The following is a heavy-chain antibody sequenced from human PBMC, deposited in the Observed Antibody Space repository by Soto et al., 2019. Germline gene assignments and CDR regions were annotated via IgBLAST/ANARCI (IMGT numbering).Heavy chain of an antibody. V-gene: IGHV3-30*18. CDR3: AKEEGFPIFGVVTPGYFDY. Sequence: GGSLRLSCAASGFTFSSYGMHWVRQAPGKGLEWVAVISYDGSNKYYADSVKGRFTISRDNSKNTLYLQMNSLRAEDTAVYYCAKEEGFPIFGVVTPGYFDYWGQGTLVTVSS. J-gene: IGHJ4*02. CDR2: ISYDGSNK. D-gene: IGHD3-3*01. CDR1: GFTFSSYG.